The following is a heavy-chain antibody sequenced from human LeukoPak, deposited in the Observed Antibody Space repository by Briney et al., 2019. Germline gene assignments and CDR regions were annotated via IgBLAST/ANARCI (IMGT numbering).Heavy chain of an antibody. Sequence: ASVTVSCMASGYTFTGYYMHWVRQAPGQGLEGMAWINPNSGGTNYAQKFQGRVTMTRDTSISTASMELSSLRSDDTAVYYCARDLGSSWYFGWFDPWGQGTLVTVSS. CDR2: INPNSGGT. D-gene: IGHD6-13*01. CDR3: ARDLGSSWYFGWFDP. CDR1: GYTFTGYY. V-gene: IGHV1-2*02. J-gene: IGHJ5*02.